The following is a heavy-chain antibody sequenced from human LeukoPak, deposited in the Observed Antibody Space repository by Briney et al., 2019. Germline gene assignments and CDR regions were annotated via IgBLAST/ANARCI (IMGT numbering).Heavy chain of an antibody. D-gene: IGHD3-16*02. J-gene: IGHJ3*02. CDR1: GGSISSGDYY. CDR3: ARDSVLGSYRYIQWGEGVAFDI. V-gene: IGHV4-30-4*08. CDR2: IYYSGST. Sequence: PSETLSLTCTVSGGSISSGDYYWSWIRQPPGKGLEWIGYIYYSGSTYYNPSLKSRVTISVDTSKNQFSLKLSSVTAGGTAVYYCARDSVLGSYRYIQWGEGVAFDIWGQGTMVTVSS.